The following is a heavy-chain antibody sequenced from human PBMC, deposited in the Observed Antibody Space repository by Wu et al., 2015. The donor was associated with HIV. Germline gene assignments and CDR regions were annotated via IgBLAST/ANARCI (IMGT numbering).Heavy chain of an antibody. CDR1: GYTFTDYY. CDR3: GRDLRQKEVWFDP. D-gene: IGHD3-16*01. J-gene: IGHJ5*02. V-gene: IGHV1-69*01. Sequence: QVQLLQSGAEVKKPGASVMVSCKASGYTFTDYYMYWVRQAPGQGLEWMGGIIPMFGTANYAQKLQGRVTITADESTSTAYMELSNLRSDDTAVYYCGRDLRQKEVWFDPGAREPWSPSPQ. CDR2: IIPMFGTA.